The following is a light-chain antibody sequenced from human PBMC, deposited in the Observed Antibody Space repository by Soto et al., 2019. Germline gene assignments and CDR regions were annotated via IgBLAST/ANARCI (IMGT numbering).Light chain of an antibody. V-gene: IGKV1-39*01. CDR2: DAS. J-gene: IGKJ2*01. CDR3: QQSYSTPRYT. CDR1: QSISTS. Sequence: DIQMTQSPSSLSASVGDRVTITCRASQSISTSLNWYQQKPGKAPKFLIYDASRLQSGVPSRFSGRGSGTDFTHTISSLQPEDFATYYCQQSYSTPRYTFGQGTKLEIK.